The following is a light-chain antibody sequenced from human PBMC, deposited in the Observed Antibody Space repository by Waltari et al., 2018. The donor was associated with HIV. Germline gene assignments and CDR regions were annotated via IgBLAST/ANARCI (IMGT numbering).Light chain of an antibody. V-gene: IGKV3-11*01. Sequence: EIVLTQSPVTLSLSPGERATLSCRASQRVSSYLAWYQHQPGQAPRLLIYGASSRATGIPARFSGSGSGTDFTLTISSLEPGDFGVYYCQQRGNWPITFGQGTRLEIK. CDR1: QRVSSY. CDR3: QQRGNWPIT. CDR2: GAS. J-gene: IGKJ5*01.